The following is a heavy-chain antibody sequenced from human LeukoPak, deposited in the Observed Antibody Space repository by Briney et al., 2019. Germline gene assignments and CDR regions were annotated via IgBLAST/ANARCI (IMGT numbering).Heavy chain of an antibody. J-gene: IGHJ4*02. CDR1: GFTFSRYS. D-gene: IGHD2-15*01. Sequence: PGGSLRLFCAASGFTFSRYSMNWVRHARGKGLEGVSYISSSSSTIYYADSVKGRFTICRDNAKNSLYLKMNSLRAEDTAVYYCARDRGPYCSGGSCYNYWGQGTLVTVSS. CDR3: ARDRGPYCSGGSCYNY. V-gene: IGHV3-48*01. CDR2: ISSSSSTI.